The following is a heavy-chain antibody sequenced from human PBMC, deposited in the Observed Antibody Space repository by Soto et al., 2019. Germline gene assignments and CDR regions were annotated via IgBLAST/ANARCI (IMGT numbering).Heavy chain of an antibody. J-gene: IGHJ6*02. Sequence: PXGSLRLSCAASGFIFNSYEMNWVRQAPGKGLEWVSYISSSGSTKYYADSVKGRFTISRDNAKNSLYLQMNSLRAEDSAVYYCARENRMDVWGQGTTVTVSS. CDR1: GFIFNSYE. CDR2: ISSSGSTK. CDR3: ARENRMDV. V-gene: IGHV3-48*03.